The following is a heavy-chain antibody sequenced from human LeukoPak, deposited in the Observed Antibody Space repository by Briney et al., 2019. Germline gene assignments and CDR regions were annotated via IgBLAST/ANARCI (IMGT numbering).Heavy chain of an antibody. D-gene: IGHD3-22*01. Sequence: PGGSLRLSCTASVFAFSTYFMHWVRQAPGKGLEYVSSIGADGTDIYYANSVNGRFTISRDNSKNTLYLQMGSLRPEDMAIYYCARELPSSGYFDYWGQGTLVTVSS. J-gene: IGHJ4*02. CDR1: VFAFSTYF. CDR3: ARELPSSGYFDY. CDR2: IGADGTDI. V-gene: IGHV3-64*01.